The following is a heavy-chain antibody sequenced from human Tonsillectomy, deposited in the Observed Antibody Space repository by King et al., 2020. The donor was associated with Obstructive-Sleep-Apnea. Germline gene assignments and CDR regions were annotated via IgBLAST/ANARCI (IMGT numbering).Heavy chain of an antibody. Sequence: VQLVESGGGVVKPGGSLRLSCAASGFTFTDYDYYMSWIRQAPGKGLEWVAYISSTGTFIKYADSLKGRFTISRDNAAKSVYLQMNSLRADDTALYFCARESGDWLVDSWGQGTLVIVSS. D-gene: IGHD6-19*01. V-gene: IGHV3-11*06. CDR3: ARESGDWLVDS. J-gene: IGHJ4*02. CDR1: GFTFTDYDYY. CDR2: ISSTGTFI.